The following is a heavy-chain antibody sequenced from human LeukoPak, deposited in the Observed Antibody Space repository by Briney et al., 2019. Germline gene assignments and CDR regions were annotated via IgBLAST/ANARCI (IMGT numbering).Heavy chain of an antibody. V-gene: IGHV1-69*01. J-gene: IGHJ4*01. D-gene: IGHD2-21*02. CDR2: IIPIFGTA. CDR1: GGTFSSYA. Sequence: ASVKVSCKASGGTFSSYAISWVRQAPGQGLEWMGGIIPIFGTANYAQKFQGRVTITADESTSTAYMELSSLRSEDTAVYYCARANEVVTAIPFDYWGQEPWSPSPQ. CDR3: ARANEVVTAIPFDY.